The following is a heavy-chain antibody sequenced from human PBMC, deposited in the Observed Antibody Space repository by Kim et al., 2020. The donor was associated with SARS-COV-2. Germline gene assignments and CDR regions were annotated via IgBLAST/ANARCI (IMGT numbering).Heavy chain of an antibody. CDR2: ISGKDGST. CDR1: DYTFSSHG. J-gene: IGHJ6*02. V-gene: IGHV1-18*04. CDR3: ARDGDDSRGYYSYHGMDV. Sequence: ASVKVSCKASDYTFSSHGISWVRQAPGQGLEWMGWISGKDGSTKNAQKLQGRVTMTTDTSTSTAYMELRSLRSDDTAVYYCARDGDDSRGYYSYHGMDVWGQGTTVTVSS. D-gene: IGHD3-22*01.